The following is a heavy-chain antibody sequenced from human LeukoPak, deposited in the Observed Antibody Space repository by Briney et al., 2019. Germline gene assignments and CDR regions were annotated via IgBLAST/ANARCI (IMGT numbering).Heavy chain of an antibody. J-gene: IGHJ4*02. CDR1: GYTFTSYG. D-gene: IGHD3-22*01. CDR2: ISAYNGNT. V-gene: IGHV1-18*01. Sequence: ASVKASCKASGYTFTSYGISWVRQAPGQGLEWMGWISAYNGNTNYAQKFQGRVTMTTDTSTSTAYMELRSLRSDDTAVYYCAREGEGYYDSSGYYAPDYWGQGTLVTVSS. CDR3: AREGEGYYDSSGYYAPDY.